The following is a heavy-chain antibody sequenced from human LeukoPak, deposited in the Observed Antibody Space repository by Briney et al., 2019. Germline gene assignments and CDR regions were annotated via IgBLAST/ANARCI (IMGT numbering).Heavy chain of an antibody. Sequence: PSETLSLTCIVTGGSINSGGYYWNWIRQHPGKGLEWIGSIYYSGSTFHNPSLTSRLSISLDTSKKQFSLKLSSVTAADTAVYYCARAIEAAGHFDYWGQGTLATVSS. V-gene: IGHV4-31*03. CDR3: ARAIEAAGHFDY. CDR2: IYYSGST. CDR1: GGSINSGGYY. J-gene: IGHJ4*02. D-gene: IGHD6-13*01.